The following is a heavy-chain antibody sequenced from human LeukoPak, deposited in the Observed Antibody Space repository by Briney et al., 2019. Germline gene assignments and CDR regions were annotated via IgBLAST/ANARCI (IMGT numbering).Heavy chain of an antibody. J-gene: IGHJ4*02. D-gene: IGHD3-10*01. CDR2: ISSSSSTI. CDR3: AGVARPSVRTLDY. CDR1: GFTFSSYS. V-gene: IGHV3-48*04. Sequence: GGSLRLSCAASGFTFSSYSMNWVRQAPGKGLEWVSYISSSSSTIYYADSVKGRFTISRDNAKNSLYLQMNSLRAEDTAVYYCAGVARPSVRTLDYWGQGTLVTVSS.